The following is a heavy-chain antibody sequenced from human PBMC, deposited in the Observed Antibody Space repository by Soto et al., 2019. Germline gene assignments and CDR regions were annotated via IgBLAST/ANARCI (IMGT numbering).Heavy chain of an antibody. CDR2: ISAYNGNT. J-gene: IGHJ4*02. D-gene: IGHD3-22*01. Sequence: ASVKVSCKASGYTFTSYGISWVRQAPGQGLEWMGWISAYNGNTNYAQKLQGRVTMTTDTSTSTAYMELRSLRSDDTAVYYCARAHYYDSSGYYGLFDYWGQGTLVTVSS. CDR3: ARAHYYDSSGYYGLFDY. CDR1: GYTFTSYG. V-gene: IGHV1-18*01.